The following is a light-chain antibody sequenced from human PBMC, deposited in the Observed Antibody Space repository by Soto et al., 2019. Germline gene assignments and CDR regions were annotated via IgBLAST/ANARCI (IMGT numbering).Light chain of an antibody. Sequence: QSVLTQPASVSASPGQSITISCTGTRGDIGGYNYVSWYQQHPGKAPKLMIYDVYHRPSGVSNRFSASKSGNTASLTISGLQAEDEADYYCSSYTSSTTLVFGNGTKVTVL. CDR3: SSYTSSTTLV. CDR2: DVY. V-gene: IGLV2-14*03. J-gene: IGLJ1*01. CDR1: RGDIGGYNY.